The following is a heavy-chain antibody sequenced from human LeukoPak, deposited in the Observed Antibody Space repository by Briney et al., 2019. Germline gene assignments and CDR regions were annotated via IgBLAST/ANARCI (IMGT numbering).Heavy chain of an antibody. CDR2: IYYSGST. CDR3: ARVGGSHGKVDYYYYYYMDV. D-gene: IGHD1-26*01. CDR1: GGSISSYY. J-gene: IGHJ6*03. V-gene: IGHV4-39*07. Sequence: MPSETLSLTCTVSGGSISSYYWGWIRQPPGKGLEWIGSIYYSGSTYYNPSLKSRVTISVDTSKNQFSLKLSSVTAADTAVYYCARVGGSHGKVDYYYYYYMDVWGKGTTVTVSS.